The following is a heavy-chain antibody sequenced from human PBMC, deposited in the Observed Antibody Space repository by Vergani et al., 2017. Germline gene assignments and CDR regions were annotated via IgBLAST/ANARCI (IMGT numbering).Heavy chain of an antibody. CDR1: GYTFTGYY. CDR3: ARPSSGWYYSYGMDV. CDR2: INPNSGGT. Sequence: QVQLVQSGAEVKKPGASVKVSCKASGYTFTGYYMHWVRQAPGQGLEWMGWINPNSGGTNYAQKFQGWVTMTRDTSISTAYMELSRLRSDDTAVYYCARPSSGWYYSYGMDVWGQGTTVTVSS. J-gene: IGHJ6*02. D-gene: IGHD6-19*01. V-gene: IGHV1-2*04.